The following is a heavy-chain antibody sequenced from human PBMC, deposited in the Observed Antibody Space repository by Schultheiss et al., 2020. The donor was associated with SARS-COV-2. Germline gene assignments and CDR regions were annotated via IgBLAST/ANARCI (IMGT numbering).Heavy chain of an antibody. V-gene: IGHV3-30*03. D-gene: IGHD3-10*01. Sequence: GGSLRLSCAASGFTFSDYYMSWIRQAPGKGLEWVAVISYDGSNKYYADSVKGRFTISRDNSKNTLYLQMNSLRAEDTAVYYCASLTGSGSYYNYYYYYGMDVWGQGTTVTVSS. CDR1: GFTFSDYY. J-gene: IGHJ6*02. CDR2: ISYDGSNK. CDR3: ASLTGSGSYYNYYYYYGMDV.